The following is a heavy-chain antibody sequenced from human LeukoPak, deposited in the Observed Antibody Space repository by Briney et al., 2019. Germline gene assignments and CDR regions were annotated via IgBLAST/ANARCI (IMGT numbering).Heavy chain of an antibody. CDR3: ARVKEQWLGSPFDY. Sequence: SETLSLTCAVYGGSFSGYYWSWIRQPPGKGLEWIGEINHSGSTNYNPSLKSRVTISVDTSKNQFSLKLSSVTAADTAVYYCARVKEQWLGSPFDYWGQGTLVTVSS. CDR2: INHSGST. V-gene: IGHV4-34*01. D-gene: IGHD6-19*01. CDR1: GGSFSGYY. J-gene: IGHJ4*02.